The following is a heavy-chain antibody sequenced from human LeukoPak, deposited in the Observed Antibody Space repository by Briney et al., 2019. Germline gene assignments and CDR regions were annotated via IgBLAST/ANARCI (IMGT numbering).Heavy chain of an antibody. Sequence: PGRSLRLSCAASGFTFDDYAMHWVRQAPGKGLEWVSGISWNSGSIGYADSVKGRFTISRDNAKNSLYLQMNSLRGEDTATYYCAKDIGSGRFNYGMDVWGQGTTVTVSS. CDR2: ISWNSGSI. CDR1: GFTFDDYA. D-gene: IGHD6-19*01. V-gene: IGHV3-9*01. CDR3: AKDIGSGRFNYGMDV. J-gene: IGHJ6*02.